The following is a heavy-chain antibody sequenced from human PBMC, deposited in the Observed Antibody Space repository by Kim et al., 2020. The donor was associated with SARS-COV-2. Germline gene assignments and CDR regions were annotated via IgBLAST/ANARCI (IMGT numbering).Heavy chain of an antibody. V-gene: IGHV3-33*08. D-gene: IGHD4-17*01. CDR3: ARTTTVVTGTGLFV. J-gene: IGHJ6*02. Sequence: GGSLRLSCAASGFTFSSYGMHWVRQAPGKGLEWVAVIWYDGSNKYYADSVKGRFTISRDNSKNTLYLQMNSLRAEDTAVYYCARTTTVVTGTGLFVWGQGTTVTVSS. CDR1: GFTFSSYG. CDR2: IWYDGSNK.